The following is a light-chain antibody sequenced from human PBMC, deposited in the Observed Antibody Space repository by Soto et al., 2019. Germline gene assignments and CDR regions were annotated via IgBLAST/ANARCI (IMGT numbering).Light chain of an antibody. J-gene: IGKJ2*01. V-gene: IGKV3-11*01. CDR1: QSVSSS. CDR3: QQRTNWPPYT. CDR2: DAS. Sequence: EIVLTQSPATLSLSPGEGATLSCRASQSVSSSLAWYQQKPGQAPRLLIYDASNRATGIPARFSGSGSGTDFTLTISSLEPEDFAVYYCQQRTNWPPYTFGQGTRLEIK.